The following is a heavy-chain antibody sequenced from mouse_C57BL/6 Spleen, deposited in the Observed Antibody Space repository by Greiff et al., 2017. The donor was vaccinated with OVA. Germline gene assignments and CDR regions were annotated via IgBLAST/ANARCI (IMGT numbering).Heavy chain of an antibody. CDR3: ARGGQLRRFAY. J-gene: IGHJ3*01. CDR1: GYTFTDYY. D-gene: IGHD3-2*02. CDR2: INPNNGGT. V-gene: IGHV1-26*01. Sequence: VQLQQSGPELVKPGASVKISCKASGYTFTDYYMNWVKQSHGKSLEWIGDINPNNGGTSYNQKFKGKATLTVDKSSSTAYMELRSLTSEDSAVYYCARGGQLRRFAYWGQGTLVTVSA.